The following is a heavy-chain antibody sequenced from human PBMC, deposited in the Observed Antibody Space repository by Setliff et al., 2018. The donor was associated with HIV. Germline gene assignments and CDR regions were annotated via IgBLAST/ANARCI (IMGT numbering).Heavy chain of an antibody. D-gene: IGHD6-19*01. Sequence: PSETLSLTCTVSGGSIRSDSYYWTWIRQPAGEGLEWIGRIYSSGNTNHNPSLESRVTISVDTSKNQFSLKLSSVTAADTAVYYCAREEKLSAVAGTMYYYYAMDVWGQGTTVTVSS. CDR2: IYSSGNT. J-gene: IGHJ6*02. V-gene: IGHV4-61*02. CDR1: GGSIRSDSYY. CDR3: AREEKLSAVAGTMYYYYAMDV.